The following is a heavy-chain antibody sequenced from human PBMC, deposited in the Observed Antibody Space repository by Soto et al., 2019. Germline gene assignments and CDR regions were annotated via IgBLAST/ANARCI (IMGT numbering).Heavy chain of an antibody. CDR2: IRGTT. J-gene: IGHJ3*02. CDR1: GFTFTSYS. CDR3: ARDDSFAFDI. V-gene: IGHV3-48*01. Sequence: GGSLRLSCAASGFTFTSYSMNWVRQAPGKGLEWVSYIRGTTHYADSVKGRFTISRDNARSSLYLQMNSLRADDSAVYYCARDDSFAFDIWGQGTMVTVSS. D-gene: IGHD2-21*01.